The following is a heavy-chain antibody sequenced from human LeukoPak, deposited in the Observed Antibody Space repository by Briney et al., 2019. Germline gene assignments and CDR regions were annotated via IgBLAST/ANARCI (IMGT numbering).Heavy chain of an antibody. CDR3: ARGAVAATHFGY. D-gene: IGHD2-15*01. V-gene: IGHV4-34*01. J-gene: IGHJ4*02. CDR2: ISHSGST. CDR1: GGSFSGYY. Sequence: SETLSLTCAVYGGSFSGYYWSWIRQPPGKGLEWIGEISHSGSTNYNPSLKSRVTISVDTSKNQFSLKLSSVTAADTAVYYCARGAVAATHFGYWGQGTLVTVSS.